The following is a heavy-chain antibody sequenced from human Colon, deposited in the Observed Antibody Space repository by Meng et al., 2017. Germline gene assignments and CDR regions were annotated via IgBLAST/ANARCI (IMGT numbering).Heavy chain of an antibody. J-gene: IGHJ4*02. CDR1: GYSFPSYG. CDR3: ARDERGGPYYFDY. V-gene: IGHV1-3*04. Sequence: QVHLVQSGAELKKPGASVKVSCQASGYSFPSYGMQWLRQAPGQRPEWMGWIYTADGNRRYSQRFQDRLTITSDTFGRTAYMELSSLRSEDTAVYFCARDERGGPYYFDYWGQGTLVTVS. CDR2: IYTADGNR.